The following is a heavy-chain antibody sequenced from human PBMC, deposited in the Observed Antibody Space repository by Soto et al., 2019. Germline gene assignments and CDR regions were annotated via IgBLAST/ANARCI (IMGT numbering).Heavy chain of an antibody. CDR1: RYTFTSYD. CDR2: MNPNSGNT. CDR3: ARGPSELGYCSSTSCYPYYYYYMDV. D-gene: IGHD2-2*01. J-gene: IGHJ6*03. Sequence: ASVKVSCKASRYTFTSYDIDWVRQATGQGLEWMGWMNPNSGNTGYAQKFQGRVTMTRNTSISTAYMELSSLRSEDTAVYYCARGPSELGYCSSTSCYPYYYYYMDVWGKGTTVTVSS. V-gene: IGHV1-8*01.